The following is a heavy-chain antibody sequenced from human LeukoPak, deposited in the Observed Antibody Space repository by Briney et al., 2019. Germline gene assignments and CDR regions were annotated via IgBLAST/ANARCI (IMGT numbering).Heavy chain of an antibody. D-gene: IGHD3-10*01. CDR3: AGGKYYGSGTRPGYLAY. V-gene: IGHV3-53*01. Sequence: PGGSLRLSCAASGSSVNNNYVDWVRHAPGEGLGWVSSMDNFAIKYDAHYGQGRFTISRDSARDMVFLQMNSLRVEDTAVYYCAGGKYYGSGTRPGYLAYWGLGTLVTVSS. J-gene: IGHJ4*02. CDR1: GSSVNNNY. CDR2: MDNFAIK.